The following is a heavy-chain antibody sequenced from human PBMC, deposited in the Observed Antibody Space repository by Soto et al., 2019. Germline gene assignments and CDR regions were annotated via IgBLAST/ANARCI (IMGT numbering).Heavy chain of an antibody. CDR1: GFTFSRYA. V-gene: IGHV3-30-3*01. CDR3: ARDEESYYYYYGMDV. Sequence: GGALRLSCAASGFTFSRYAMHWVRQAPGKGLEWVAVISYDGSNKYYADSVKGRFTISRDNSKNTLYLQMNSLRAEDTAVYYCARDEESYYYYYGMDVWGQGTTVTVSS. J-gene: IGHJ6*02. CDR2: ISYDGSNK.